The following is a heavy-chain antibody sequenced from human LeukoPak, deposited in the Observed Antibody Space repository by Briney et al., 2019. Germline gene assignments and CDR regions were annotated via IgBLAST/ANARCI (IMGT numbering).Heavy chain of an antibody. CDR3: AYSDYDGWFDP. CDR1: GGSFSGYY. Sequence: KPSETLSLTCAVYGGSFSGYYWSWIRQPPGKGLEWIGEINHSGSTNYNPSLKSRVTISVDTSKNQFSLKLNSVTAADTAVYFCAYSDYDGWFDPWGQGTLVTVSS. V-gene: IGHV4-34*01. CDR2: INHSGST. J-gene: IGHJ5*02. D-gene: IGHD5-12*01.